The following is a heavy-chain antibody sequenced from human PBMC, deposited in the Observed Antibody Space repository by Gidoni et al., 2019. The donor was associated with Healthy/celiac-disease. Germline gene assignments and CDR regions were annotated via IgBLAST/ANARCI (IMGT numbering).Heavy chain of an antibody. D-gene: IGHD3-3*01. CDR1: YA. Sequence: YAISWVRQAPGQGLEWMGGIIPIFGTANYAQKFQGRVTITADESTSTAYMELSSLRSEDTAVYYCATQIISIFGVVITNYFDYWGQGTLVNVSS. J-gene: IGHJ4*02. V-gene: IGHV1-69*01. CDR2: IIPIFGTA. CDR3: ATQIISIFGVVITNYFDY.